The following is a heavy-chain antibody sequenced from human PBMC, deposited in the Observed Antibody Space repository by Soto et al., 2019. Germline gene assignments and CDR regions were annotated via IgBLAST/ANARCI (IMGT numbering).Heavy chain of an antibody. CDR2: TIPVFNTA. J-gene: IGHJ3*02. D-gene: IGHD3-10*01. Sequence: QVQLEQSGAEVKKPGSSVKVSCKASGGTLSDHGVAWLRQAPGQGLEWMGGTIPVFNTAKYAQKFQGRVTVTADKFTNIDYMELSRLRSEETAFYFCARGVYGSWNYYTGTSAFDIWGQGTMVIVSS. V-gene: IGHV1-69*06. CDR1: GGTLSDHG. CDR3: ARGVYGSWNYYTGTSAFDI.